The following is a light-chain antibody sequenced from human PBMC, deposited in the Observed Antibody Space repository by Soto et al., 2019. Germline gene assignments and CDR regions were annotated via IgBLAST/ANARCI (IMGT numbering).Light chain of an antibody. CDR1: QSVRSN. J-gene: IGKJ4*01. CDR3: QHYNNLWG. V-gene: IGKV3-15*01. Sequence: EIVMTQSPATLSVSPGERVTLSCRASQSVRSNLAWYQQKPGQVPRVLIYGASTRAIGIPDRFSGSGSGTAFTVTISSLQSEDFAVYYCQHYNNLWGFGGGTKVEIK. CDR2: GAS.